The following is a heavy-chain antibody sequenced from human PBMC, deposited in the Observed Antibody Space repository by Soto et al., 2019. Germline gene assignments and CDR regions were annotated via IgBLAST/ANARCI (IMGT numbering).Heavy chain of an antibody. CDR1: GGSISSSSYY. V-gene: IGHV4-39*01. CDR3: ATPGPRGRAGWFDP. Sequence: QLQLQESGPGLVKPSETLSLTCTVSGGSISSSSYYWGWIRQPPGKGLEWIGSIYYSGSTYYNPSLTSRATISVDTSKNQFSLKLSSVTAADTAVYYCATPGPRGRAGWFDPWGQGTLVTVSS. D-gene: IGHD3-10*01. J-gene: IGHJ5*02. CDR2: IYYSGST.